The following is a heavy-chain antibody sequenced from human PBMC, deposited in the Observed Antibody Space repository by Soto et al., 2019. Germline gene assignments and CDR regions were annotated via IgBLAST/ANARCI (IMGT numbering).Heavy chain of an antibody. J-gene: IGHJ4*02. V-gene: IGHV1-46*01. CDR1: GYTFANDY. Sequence: QVQLVQSGAEVKEPWASVKVSCKASGYTFANDYIHWVRQVPGQGLEWMGRIKPSGGGTLYAQKFQGRVTMTRDTSTNTLYMDTSSLRSDDTAMYYCSRDTRSISGVAQTPFDFWCQGNLVTVSS. CDR3: SRDTRSISGVAQTPFDF. D-gene: IGHD3-3*01. CDR2: IKPSGGGT.